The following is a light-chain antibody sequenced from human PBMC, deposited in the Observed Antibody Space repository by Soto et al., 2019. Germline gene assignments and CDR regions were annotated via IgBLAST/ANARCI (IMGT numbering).Light chain of an antibody. CDR3: QQSSCTLGT. J-gene: IGKJ1*01. V-gene: IGKV1-39*01. CDR1: QRISTY. CDR2: AAS. Sequence: DIQMTQSPSSLSASVGDTVTITCRASQRISTYLNWYQQKPGRAPKLVISAASSLQSGVPTRFSGDGSGTDFTLTISSLQPEDVATYFCQQSSCTLGTFGQGTRV.